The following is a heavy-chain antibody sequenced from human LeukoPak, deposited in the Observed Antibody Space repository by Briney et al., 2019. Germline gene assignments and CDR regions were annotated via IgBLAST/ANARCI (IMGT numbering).Heavy chain of an antibody. D-gene: IGHD3-3*01. V-gene: IGHV3-21*01. Sequence: GGSLRLSCAASGFTFSSYSMNWVRQAPGKGLEWVSSISSSSSYIYYADSVKGRFTISRDNAKNSLYLQMNSLRAEDTAVYYCARDHYDFWSGYYFGQGGYYYGMDVWGQGTTVTVSS. CDR2: ISSSSSYI. CDR1: GFTFSSYS. J-gene: IGHJ6*02. CDR3: ARDHYDFWSGYYFGQGGYYYGMDV.